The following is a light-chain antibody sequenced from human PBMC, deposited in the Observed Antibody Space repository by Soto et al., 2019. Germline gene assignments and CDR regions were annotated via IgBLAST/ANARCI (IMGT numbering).Light chain of an antibody. CDR1: QSVNIN. CDR3: QQYKDWPPLT. J-gene: IGKJ4*01. Sequence: EIVMTQSPVTLSASPGERVTLSCRASQSVNINLAWYQQRPGQPPRVLIYGASNRSSGIPDRFSGSGSGTDFTLTISSLEPDDFALYYCQQYKDWPPLTFGGGTRVEIK. V-gene: IGKV3D-15*01. CDR2: GAS.